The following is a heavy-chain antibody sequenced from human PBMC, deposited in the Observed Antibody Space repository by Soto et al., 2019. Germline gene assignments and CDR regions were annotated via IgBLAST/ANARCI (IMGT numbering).Heavy chain of an antibody. J-gene: IGHJ5*02. Sequence: ASVKVSCKFSGYTLTELSMHWVRQAPGKGLEWMGGFDPEDGETIYAQKFQGRVTMTEDTSTDTAYMELSSLRSEDTAVYYCATGKIVGWLRQKWFDPWGQGTLVTVSS. CDR3: ATGKIVGWLRQKWFDP. CDR2: FDPEDGET. V-gene: IGHV1-24*01. D-gene: IGHD5-12*01. CDR1: GYTLTELS.